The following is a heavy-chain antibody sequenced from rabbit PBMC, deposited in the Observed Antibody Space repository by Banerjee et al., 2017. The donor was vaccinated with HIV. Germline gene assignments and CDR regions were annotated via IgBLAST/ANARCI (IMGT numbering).Heavy chain of an antibody. J-gene: IGHJ6*01. CDR3: ARSVAGADWSYDL. CDR2: INTSSGNT. V-gene: IGHV1S45*01. D-gene: IGHD4-2*01. CDR1: GFSFSSYW. Sequence: QEQLEESGGDLVKPGASLTLTCTASGFSFSSYWMWWVRQAPGKGLEWIACINTSSGNTVYASWAKGRFTISETSSTTVTLQMTSLTAADTATYFCARSVAGADWSYDLWGQGTLVTVS.